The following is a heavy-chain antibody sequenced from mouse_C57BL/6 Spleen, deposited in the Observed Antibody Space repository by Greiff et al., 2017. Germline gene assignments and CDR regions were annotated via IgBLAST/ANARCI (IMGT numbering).Heavy chain of an antibody. CDR2: IYPGGGYT. CDR1: GYTFTNYW. J-gene: IGHJ2*01. D-gene: IGHD3-2*02. V-gene: IGHV1-63*01. CDR3: ARAAQVFFDY. Sequence: QVQLQQSGAELVRPGTSVKMSCKASGYTFTNYWIGWAKQRPGHGLEWIGDIYPGGGYTNYNEKFKGKATLTADKSSSTAYMQFSSLTSEDSAIYYCARAAQVFFDYWGQGTTLTVSS.